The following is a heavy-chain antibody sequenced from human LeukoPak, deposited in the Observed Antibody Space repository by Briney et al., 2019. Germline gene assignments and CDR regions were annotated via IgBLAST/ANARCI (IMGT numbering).Heavy chain of an antibody. V-gene: IGHV3-7*04. CDR3: ARDVVGATINWFDP. J-gene: IGHJ5*02. CDR1: GFTFSSYW. D-gene: IGHD1-26*01. Sequence: GGSLRLSCAASGFTFSSYWMSWVRQAPGKGLEWVANIKQDGSEKYYVDSVKGRFTISRDNAKNSLYLQMNSLRAEDTAVYHCARDVVGATINWFDPWGQGTLVTVSS. CDR2: IKQDGSEK.